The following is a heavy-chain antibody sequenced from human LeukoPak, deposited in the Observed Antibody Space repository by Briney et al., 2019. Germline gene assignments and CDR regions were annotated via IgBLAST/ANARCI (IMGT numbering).Heavy chain of an antibody. CDR1: GGTFSSYA. J-gene: IGHJ3*02. Sequence: SVKVSCKASGGTFSSYAISWVRQAPGQGREWMGGIIPIFGTANYAQKLQGRVTMTTDTSTSTDYMELRSLRSDDTAVYYCARGRSGSYYGAFDIWGQGTMVTVSS. D-gene: IGHD1-26*01. CDR3: ARGRSGSYYGAFDI. CDR2: IIPIFGTA. V-gene: IGHV1-69*05.